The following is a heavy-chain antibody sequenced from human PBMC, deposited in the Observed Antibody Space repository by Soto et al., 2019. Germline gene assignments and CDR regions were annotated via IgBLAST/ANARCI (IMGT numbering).Heavy chain of an antibody. D-gene: IGHD5-18*01. Sequence: QVQLVESGGGVVQPGRSLRLSCAASGFTFSSYAMHWVRQAPGKGLEWVAVISYDGSNKYYADSLKGRFTISRDNSKNTLYLQMNSLRAEDTAVYYCAREERIQLWFQSTGDAAFDYWGQGTLVTVSS. V-gene: IGHV3-30-3*01. CDR1: GFTFSSYA. CDR3: AREERIQLWFQSTGDAAFDY. CDR2: ISYDGSNK. J-gene: IGHJ4*02.